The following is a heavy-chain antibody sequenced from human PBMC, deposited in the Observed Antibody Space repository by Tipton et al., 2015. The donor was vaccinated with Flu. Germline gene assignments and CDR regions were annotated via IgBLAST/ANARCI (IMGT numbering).Heavy chain of an antibody. J-gene: IGHJ5*02. D-gene: IGHD5-18*01. CDR1: GFSLSTSGVG. CDR3: AHSGYSYGENWFDP. CDR2: IYWDDDK. V-gene: IGHV2-5*02. Sequence: LVKPTQTLTLTCTFSGFSLSTSGVGVGWIRQPPGKALEWPALIYWDDDKRYSPSLKSRLTITKDTSKNQVVLTMTNMDPVDTATYYCAHSGYSYGENWFDPWGQGTRVTVSS.